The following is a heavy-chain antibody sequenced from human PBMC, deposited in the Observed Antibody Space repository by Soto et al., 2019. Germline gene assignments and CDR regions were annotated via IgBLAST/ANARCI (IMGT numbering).Heavy chain of an antibody. J-gene: IGHJ6*02. CDR3: ARGQFHHVSNYYYALDV. V-gene: IGHV1-69*01. CDR2: FIPMFNRP. CDR1: GGTFSSYA. Sequence: QVQLVQSGAEVKKPGSSVKVSCKASGGTFSSYAISWVRQAPGQGREWMGGFIPMFNRPHSARKFQGRVTITADESTSTAYMDLGSLRSEDTAVYYCARGQFHHVSNYYYALDVWGQGTTVTVSS.